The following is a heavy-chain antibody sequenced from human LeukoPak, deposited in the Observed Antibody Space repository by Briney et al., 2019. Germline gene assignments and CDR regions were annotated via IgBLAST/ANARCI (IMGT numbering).Heavy chain of an antibody. CDR2: ISGSGTTI. CDR1: GFTFSTYE. CDR3: VSAYGGLLDY. Sequence: GGSLRLSCAASGFTFSTYEMDWVRQVPGKGLEWVSYISGSGTTIYYADSVKGRFAISRDNTKNSMYLQMNSLRAEDTAVYYCVSAYGGLLDYWGQGTLVTVSS. J-gene: IGHJ4*02. V-gene: IGHV3-48*03. D-gene: IGHD3-16*01.